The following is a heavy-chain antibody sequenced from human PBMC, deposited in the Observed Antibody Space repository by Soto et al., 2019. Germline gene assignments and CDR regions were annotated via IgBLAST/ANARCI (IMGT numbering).Heavy chain of an antibody. J-gene: IGHJ3*02. CDR3: ASSMGVLSAFDI. CDR1: GGSISSYY. CDR2: IYYSGST. Sequence: QVQLQESGPGLVKPSETLSLTCTVSGGSISSYYWSWIRQPPGKGLERIGYIYYSGSTNYNPSLKSRVTISVDTSKNQFSLKLSSVTAADTAVYYCASSMGVLSAFDIWGQGTMVTVSS. D-gene: IGHD3-16*01. V-gene: IGHV4-59*01.